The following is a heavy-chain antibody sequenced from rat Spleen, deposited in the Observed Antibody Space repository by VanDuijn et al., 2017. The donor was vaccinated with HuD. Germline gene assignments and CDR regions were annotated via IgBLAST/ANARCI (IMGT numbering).Heavy chain of an antibody. CDR3: ARFGHYDGSYYLYFDY. D-gene: IGHD1-12*02. CDR1: GFSLTGNN. J-gene: IGHJ2*01. V-gene: IGHV2S30*01. Sequence: QVQLKESGPGLVQPSQTLSLTCTVSGFSLTGNNVYWIRQAPGKGLEWMGRMRYDGDTYYNSALKSRLSISRDTSKSQVFLKLNSLQTEDTATYYCARFGHYDGSYYLYFDYWGQGVMVTVSS. CDR2: MRYDGDT.